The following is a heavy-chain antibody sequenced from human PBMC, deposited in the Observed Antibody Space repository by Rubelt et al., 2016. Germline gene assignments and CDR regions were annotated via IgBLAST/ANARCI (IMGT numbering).Heavy chain of an antibody. Sequence: EVQLVESGGGLVQPGGSLRLSCAASGFTVSSNYMSWVRQAPGKGPEWVSAISGGGDSTQYAASVRGRFTISRDNSKNTLYLQMNSLRVEDTAVYYCARDIADWGQGTLVTVSS. CDR3: ARDIAD. V-gene: IGHV3-66*02. CDR2: ISGGGDST. D-gene: IGHD6-13*01. J-gene: IGHJ4*02. CDR1: GFTVSSNY.